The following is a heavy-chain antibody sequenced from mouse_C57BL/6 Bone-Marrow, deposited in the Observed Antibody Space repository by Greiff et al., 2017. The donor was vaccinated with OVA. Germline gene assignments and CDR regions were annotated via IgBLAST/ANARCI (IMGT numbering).Heavy chain of an antibody. V-gene: IGHV1-19*01. J-gene: IGHJ4*01. CDR3: APIHDCDIDY. Sequence: EVQLQQPGPVLVKPGASVKMSCKASGYTFPDYYMNWVKQSHGQSLEWIGVINPYNGGTSYNQKFKGKATLTVDKSSSTAYMQLNSLTSEDSAVYYCAPIHDCDIDYWGQGTSVTVSS. CDR2: INPYNGGT. CDR1: GYTFPDYY.